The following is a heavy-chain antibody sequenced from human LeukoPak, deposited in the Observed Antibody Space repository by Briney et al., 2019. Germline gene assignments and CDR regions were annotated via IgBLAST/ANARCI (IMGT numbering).Heavy chain of an antibody. V-gene: IGHV4-39*07. CDR2: IYYSGST. J-gene: IGHJ5*02. CDR3: ITMVRGDWGWFDP. CDR1: GGSISSSSYY. D-gene: IGHD3-10*01. Sequence: PSETLSLTCTVSGGSISSSSYYWGWIRQPPGKGLEWIGSIYYSGSTYYNPSLKSRVTISVDTSKNQFSLKLSSVTAADTAVYYCITMVRGDWGWFDPWGQGTLVTVSS.